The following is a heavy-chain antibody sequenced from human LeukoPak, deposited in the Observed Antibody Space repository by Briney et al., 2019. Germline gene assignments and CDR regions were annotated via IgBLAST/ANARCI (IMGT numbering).Heavy chain of an antibody. Sequence: GGSLRLSCAASGFTFSSYGMHWVRQAPGKGLEWVGRIKSKTDGGTTDYAAPVKGRFTISRDDSKNTLYLQMNSLKTEDTAVYYCTTDYYDSSGYYIFDYWGQGTLVTVSS. D-gene: IGHD3-22*01. CDR3: TTDYYDSSGYYIFDY. CDR1: GFTFSSYG. J-gene: IGHJ4*02. CDR2: IKSKTDGGTT. V-gene: IGHV3-15*07.